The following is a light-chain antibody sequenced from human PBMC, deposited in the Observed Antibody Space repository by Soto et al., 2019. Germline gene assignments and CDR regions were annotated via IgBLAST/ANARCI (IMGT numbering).Light chain of an antibody. J-gene: IGLJ1*01. Sequence: QSALTQPASVSGSPGQSITISCTGTSTDVGGYNYVSWYQQHPGKAPKLLISDVSNRPSGVSFRFSGSKSGNTASLTISGLQAEDEADDYGNSYTYGLTLYLFGTRTEVT. CDR3: NSYTYGLTLYL. V-gene: IGLV2-14*01. CDR1: STDVGGYNY. CDR2: DVS.